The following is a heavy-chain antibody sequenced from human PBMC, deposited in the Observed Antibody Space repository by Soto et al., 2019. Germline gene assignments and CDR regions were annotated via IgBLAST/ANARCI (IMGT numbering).Heavy chain of an antibody. V-gene: IGHV3-23*01. CDR1: GLAFSNYA. D-gene: IGHD3-16*01. CDR2: ITASGYSA. CDR3: AKGDLLWDPFDF. Sequence: PGGSLRLSCAASGLAFSNYAMTWVRQAPGKGLEWVSIITASGYSAYYGGAVKGRFTTSRDNSRSTLYLQMNGLRADDTAVYYCAKGDLLWDPFDFWGQGTLVIVSS. J-gene: IGHJ4*02.